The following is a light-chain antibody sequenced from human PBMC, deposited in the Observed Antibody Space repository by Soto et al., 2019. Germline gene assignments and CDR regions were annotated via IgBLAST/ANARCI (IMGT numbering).Light chain of an antibody. J-gene: IGKJ1*01. CDR2: GAS. V-gene: IGKV3-20*01. CDR1: QSVPRSY. Sequence: EIVLTQSPGTLSLSPGERATLSCRASQSVPRSYLAWYQQKPGQAPRLLISGASSRAADIPDRFSGSGSGTDFTLTINRLEPEDFAVYYCQQYDSSPRTFGQGTKVDIK. CDR3: QQYDSSPRT.